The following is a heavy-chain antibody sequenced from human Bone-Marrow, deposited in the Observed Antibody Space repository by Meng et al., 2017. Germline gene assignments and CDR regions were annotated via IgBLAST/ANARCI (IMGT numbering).Heavy chain of an antibody. CDR3: ARGTRFGDFVTYAMDV. V-gene: IGHV4-38-2*02. CDR1: GYSISSGNY. J-gene: IGHJ6*02. CDR2: IYHGGST. Sequence: GSLRLSCTVSGYSISSGNYWGWIRQPPGKGLEWIGCIYHGGSTYYNPSLKSRVTISVDTTKNQFSLKLSSVTAADTAVYYCARGTRFGDFVTYAMDVWGQGTTVTVSS. D-gene: IGHD3-10*01.